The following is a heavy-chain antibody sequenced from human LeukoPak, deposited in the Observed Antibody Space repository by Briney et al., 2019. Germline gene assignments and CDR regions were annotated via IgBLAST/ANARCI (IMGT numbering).Heavy chain of an antibody. V-gene: IGHV4-38-2*02. Sequence: SETLSLTCTVSDYYISSGHYWGWIRQPPGKGLEWIGSMYYSGNTYYNPSLKSRVTISVDTSKNQFSLKLSSATAADTAVYYCARDQLSSYYYDDSGYPPSAIDYWGQGTLVTVSS. CDR1: DYYISSGHY. J-gene: IGHJ4*02. D-gene: IGHD3-22*01. CDR2: MYYSGNT. CDR3: ARDQLSSYYYDDSGYPPSAIDY.